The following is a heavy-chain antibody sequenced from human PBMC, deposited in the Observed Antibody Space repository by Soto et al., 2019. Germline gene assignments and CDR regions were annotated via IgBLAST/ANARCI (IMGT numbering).Heavy chain of an antibody. CDR3: AREQYTGIAAAGRTYYFDY. CDR1: GFTFSDYY. D-gene: IGHD6-13*01. CDR2: ISSSGSTI. Sequence: GGSLRLSCAASGFTFSDYYMSWIRQAPGKGLEWVSYISSSGSTIYYADSVKGRFTISRDNAKNSLYLQMNSLRAEDTAVYYCAREQYTGIAAAGRTYYFDYWGQGTLVTVSS. V-gene: IGHV3-11*01. J-gene: IGHJ4*02.